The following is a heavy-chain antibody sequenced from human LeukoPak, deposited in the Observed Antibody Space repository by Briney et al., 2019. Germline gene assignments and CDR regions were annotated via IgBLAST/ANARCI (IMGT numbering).Heavy chain of an antibody. J-gene: IGHJ3*02. CDR1: GFTFSNCG. CDR2: IRYDGSDE. V-gene: IGHV3-30*02. Sequence: PGGSLRLSCAASGFTFSNCGMQWARQAPGKGLEWVAFIRYDGSDEHYADSVKGRFTISRDNSKNTLYLQMNSLRAEDTAVYYCAKVGWDNWNYGAFDIWGQGTMVTVSS. CDR3: AKVGWDNWNYGAFDI. D-gene: IGHD1-7*01.